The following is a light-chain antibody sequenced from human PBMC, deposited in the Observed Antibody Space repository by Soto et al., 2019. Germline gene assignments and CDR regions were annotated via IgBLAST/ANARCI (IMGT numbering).Light chain of an antibody. CDR2: AAS. J-gene: IGKJ3*01. CDR1: QSISSY. V-gene: IGKV1-39*01. CDR3: QQSYSTRVA. Sequence: DIQMTQSPSSLSASVGDRVTITCRASQSISSYLNWYQQKPGKAPKLLIYAASSLQSGVPSRFSVSGYGTDFSLTISSLQPEDFATYYCQQSYSTRVAFGPGTKVDIK.